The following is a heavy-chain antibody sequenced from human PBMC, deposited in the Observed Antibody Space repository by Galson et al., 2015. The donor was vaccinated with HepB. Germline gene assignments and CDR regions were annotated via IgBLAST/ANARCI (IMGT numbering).Heavy chain of an antibody. J-gene: IGHJ3*01. CDR2: IWYDGNNK. CDR1: GFSFSTYG. D-gene: IGHD3-10*01. V-gene: IGHV3-33*06. Sequence: SLRLSCAASGFSFSTYGMHWVRQAPGKGLEWVAVIWYDGNNKDYADSVKGRFTISRDNSKNTLYLQMNSLRVEDTALYYCAKVFIGSGSHYDDGFDVWGQGTIVIVSP. CDR3: AKVFIGSGSHYDDGFDV.